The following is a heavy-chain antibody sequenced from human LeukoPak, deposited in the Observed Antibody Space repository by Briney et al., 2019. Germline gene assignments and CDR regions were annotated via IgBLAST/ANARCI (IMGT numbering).Heavy chain of an antibody. D-gene: IGHD5-24*01. CDR3: ARGRGRDGDNLTS. CDR1: GGSIRSNNHY. V-gene: IGHV4-39*07. J-gene: IGHJ4*02. Sequence: PSETLSLTCAVSGGSIRSNNHYWGWIRQPPGKGLEWIGNIYFNGNIAYNPSLQSRVTISVDTSKNQFSLRLNSVTSADTAMYYCARGRGRDGDNLTSWGQGTLVTVSS. CDR2: IYFNGNI.